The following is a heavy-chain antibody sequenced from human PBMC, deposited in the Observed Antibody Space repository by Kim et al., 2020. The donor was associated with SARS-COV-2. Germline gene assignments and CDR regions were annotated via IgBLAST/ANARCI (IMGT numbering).Heavy chain of an antibody. D-gene: IGHD2-21*02. CDR1: GYTFTGYY. V-gene: IGHV1-2*02. Sequence: ASVKVSCKASGYTFTGYYMHWVRQAPGQGLEWMGWINPNSGGTNYAQKFQGRVTMTRDTSISTAYMELSRLRSDDTAVYYCARSGLRYCGGDCYSGWGQGTLVTVSS. CDR2: INPNSGGT. J-gene: IGHJ4*02. CDR3: ARSGLRYCGGDCYSG.